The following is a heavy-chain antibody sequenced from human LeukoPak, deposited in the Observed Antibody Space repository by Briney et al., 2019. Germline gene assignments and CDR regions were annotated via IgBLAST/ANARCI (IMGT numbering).Heavy chain of an antibody. CDR1: GGSINPYY. V-gene: IGHV4-59*07. CDR3: ARGRRIAVAVFDY. Sequence: PSDTLSLTCTVSGGSINPYYWSWIRQPPGKGLEYIGYISYTGSTNSNPSLKSRVTISVDTSKNQFSPKLSSVTAADTAVYYCARGRRIAVAVFDYWGQGTLVTVSS. D-gene: IGHD6-19*01. CDR2: ISYTGST. J-gene: IGHJ4*02.